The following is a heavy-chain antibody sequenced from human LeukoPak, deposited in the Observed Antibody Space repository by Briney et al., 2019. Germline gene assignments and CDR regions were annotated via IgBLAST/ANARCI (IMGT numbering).Heavy chain of an antibody. Sequence: ASVKVSCKASGYTFTSYEINWVRQAPGQGLEWMGWTNPNSGDTAYAQKFQGRITMTRSTSISTAYMELSSLRSEDTAVYYCARGLGTYDSSELTWPMISFWGQGTLATVSS. CDR1: GYTFTSYE. CDR3: ARGLGTYDSSELTWPMISF. V-gene: IGHV1-8*01. D-gene: IGHD3-22*01. J-gene: IGHJ4*02. CDR2: TNPNSGDT.